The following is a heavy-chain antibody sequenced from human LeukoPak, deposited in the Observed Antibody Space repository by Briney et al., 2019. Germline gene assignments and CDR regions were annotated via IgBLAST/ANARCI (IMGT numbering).Heavy chain of an antibody. Sequence: GGSLRLSCAASGFTFSTYSMNWVRQAPGKGLEGVSSISGSSIYIYYADSVKGRFTISRDNAKNSLYLKMNSLSAEDTAVYYCARDPPYYDSSGYYYDYWGQGTLVTVSS. J-gene: IGHJ4*02. CDR1: GFTFSTYS. V-gene: IGHV3-21*01. CDR3: ARDPPYYDSSGYYYDY. D-gene: IGHD3-22*01. CDR2: ISGSSIYI.